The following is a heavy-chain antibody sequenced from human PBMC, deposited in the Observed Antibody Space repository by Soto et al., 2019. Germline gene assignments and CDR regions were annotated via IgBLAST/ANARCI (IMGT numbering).Heavy chain of an antibody. CDR1: GGSISSSSYY. CDR3: ARHSDYSSSWFYYYGMDV. V-gene: IGHV4-39*01. J-gene: IGHJ6*04. D-gene: IGHD6-13*01. Sequence: PSETLSLTCTVSGGSISSSSYYWGWIRQPPGKGLEWIGSIYYSGSTYYNPSLKSRVTISVDTSKNQFSLKLSSVTAADTAVYYCARHSDYSSSWFYYYGMDVWGKGTTVTVSS. CDR2: IYYSGST.